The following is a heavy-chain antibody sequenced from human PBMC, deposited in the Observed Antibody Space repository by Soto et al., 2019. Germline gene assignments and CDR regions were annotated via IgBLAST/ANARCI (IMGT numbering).Heavy chain of an antibody. V-gene: IGHV3-30*18. Sequence: GGSLRLSCAGSGFTFRWFGMNWVRQAPGKGLEWVARISNDGSNEYYVDSVKGRFTISRDNSKNTLYLQMDSLRAEDTAVYYCAKGEVRGIIPYYFDYWGRGTLVTVSS. CDR2: ISNDGSNE. D-gene: IGHD3-10*01. CDR3: AKGEVRGIIPYYFDY. CDR1: GFTFRWFG. J-gene: IGHJ4*02.